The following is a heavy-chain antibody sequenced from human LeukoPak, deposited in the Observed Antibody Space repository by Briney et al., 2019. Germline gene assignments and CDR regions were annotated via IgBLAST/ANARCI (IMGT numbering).Heavy chain of an antibody. Sequence: GRSLRLSCAASGFTFSSYTMHWVRQAPGKGLEWVAVISYDGSNKYYADSVKGRFTISRDNSKNTLYLQMNSLRAEDTAVYYCAELGITMIGGVWGKGTTVTIST. CDR2: ISYDGSNK. D-gene: IGHD3-10*02. CDR3: AELGITMIGGV. J-gene: IGHJ6*04. CDR1: GFTFSSYT. V-gene: IGHV3-30*04.